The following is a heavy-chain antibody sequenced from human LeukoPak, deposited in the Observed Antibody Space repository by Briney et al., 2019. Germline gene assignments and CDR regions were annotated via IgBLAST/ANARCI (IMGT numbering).Heavy chain of an antibody. J-gene: IGHJ4*02. D-gene: IGHD3-10*01. Sequence: PSQTLSLTCTVSGGSISSGSYYWSWIRQPAGKGLEWIGRIYTSGSTNYNPSLKSRVTISVDTSKNQFSLKLSSVTAADTAVYYCARHGFGEPFDYWGQGTLVTVSS. CDR3: ARHGFGEPFDY. CDR1: GGSISSGSYY. V-gene: IGHV4-61*02. CDR2: IYTSGST.